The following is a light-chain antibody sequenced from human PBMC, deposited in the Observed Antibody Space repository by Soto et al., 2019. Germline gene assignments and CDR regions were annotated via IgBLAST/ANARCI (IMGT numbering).Light chain of an antibody. CDR1: QGISNY. V-gene: IGKV1-27*01. CDR3: QKHNSPPRT. CDR2: AAS. Sequence: DIQMTQSPSSLSASLVYRFTITCLASQGISNYLAWYQQKPGELPKLVIYAASILQTGVPSRFSGSGSGTDFSLTISSLQPEDVATYFCQKHNSPPRTFGQGTKVDIK. J-gene: IGKJ1*01.